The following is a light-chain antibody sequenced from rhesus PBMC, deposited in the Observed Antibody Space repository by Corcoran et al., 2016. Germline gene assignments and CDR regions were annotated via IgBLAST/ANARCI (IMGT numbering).Light chain of an antibody. CDR2: YAT. V-gene: IGKV1-25*01. CDR1: QGIRSY. Sequence: DIQMTQSPSSVSASVGDRVTITCRASQGIRSYLAWYQQKPGKAPKLLTFYATPLQSGVPSRFSGSESWTEFTLTISSLQPEDFATYYCPQYNSLRTFGQGTKVEIK. J-gene: IGKJ1*01. CDR3: PQYNSLRT.